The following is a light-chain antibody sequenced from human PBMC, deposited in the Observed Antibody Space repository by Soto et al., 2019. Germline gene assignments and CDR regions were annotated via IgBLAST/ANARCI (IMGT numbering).Light chain of an antibody. CDR3: AAWDDSLSGVV. V-gene: IGLV1-47*01. J-gene: IGLJ2*01. Sequence: QSVLTQPPSASGTPGQRVTISCSGSSSNIGSHYVYWYQQLPGTAPKLLIYRNNQRPSGVPDRFSGSKSGTSAALAIRGLRSEDEAEYDCAAWDDSLSGVVFGGGTKLTVL. CDR1: SSNIGSHY. CDR2: RNN.